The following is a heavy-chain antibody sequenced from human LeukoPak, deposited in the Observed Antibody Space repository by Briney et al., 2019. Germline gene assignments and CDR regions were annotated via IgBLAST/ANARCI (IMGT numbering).Heavy chain of an antibody. Sequence: SETLSLTCAVYGGSFSGYYWSWIRQPPGKGLEWIGEINHSGSTNYNPSLKSRVTISVDTSKKQFSLKLSSVTAADTAVYYCARTTRAVTTTEYFDYWGQGTLVTVSS. CDR3: ARTTRAVTTTEYFDY. CDR2: INHSGST. V-gene: IGHV4-34*01. J-gene: IGHJ4*02. CDR1: GGSFSGYY. D-gene: IGHD4-17*01.